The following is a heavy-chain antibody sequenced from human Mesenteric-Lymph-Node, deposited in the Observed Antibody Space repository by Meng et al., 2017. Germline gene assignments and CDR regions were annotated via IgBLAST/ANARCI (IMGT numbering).Heavy chain of an antibody. CDR1: AGTFSSYA. J-gene: IGHJ3*02. V-gene: IGHV1-69*06. D-gene: IGHD3-22*01. CDR2: IIPIIGTA. CDR3: AREEGDSSGYYSNAFDI. Sequence: SVKVSCKASAGTFSSYAISGWRQATGQGLEWMGGIIPIIGTANYAQKFQGRVTITADKSTSTAYMELSSLRSEDTAVYYCAREEGDSSGYYSNAFDIWGQGTMVTVSS.